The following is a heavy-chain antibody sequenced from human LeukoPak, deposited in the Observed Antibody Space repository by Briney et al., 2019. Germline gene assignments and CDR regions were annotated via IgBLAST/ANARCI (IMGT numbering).Heavy chain of an antibody. J-gene: IGHJ5*02. V-gene: IGHV3-11*01. D-gene: IGHD6-13*01. CDR3: AREMVSSWFSNWFDP. Sequence: PGGSLRLSCSASGFTFSDCYMSWIRQAPGKGLEWVSYISSSGSTIYYADSVKGRFTISRDNAKNSLYLQMNSLRAEDTAVYYCAREMVSSWFSNWFDPWGQGTLVTVSS. CDR1: GFTFSDCY. CDR2: ISSSGSTI.